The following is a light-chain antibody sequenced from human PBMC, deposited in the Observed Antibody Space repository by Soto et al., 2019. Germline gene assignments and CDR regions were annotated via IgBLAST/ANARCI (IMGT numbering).Light chain of an antibody. V-gene: IGLV2-23*03. CDR2: EGS. J-gene: IGLJ3*02. CDR3: CSYAGSYAFLV. CDR1: SSDVGSYNL. Sequence: QSALTQPASVSGSPGQSITISCTGTSSDVGSYNLVSWYQQHPGKAPKLMIYEGSKRPSGVSNRFAGSKSGNTASLTISGLEAEDDADYYSCSYAGSYAFLVFGGGTKVTVL.